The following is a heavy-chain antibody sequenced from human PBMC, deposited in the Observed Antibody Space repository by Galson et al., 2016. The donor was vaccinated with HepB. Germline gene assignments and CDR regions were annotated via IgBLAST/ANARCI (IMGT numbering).Heavy chain of an antibody. CDR2: TYYRSRWYN. CDR1: GDSVSSNSAA. D-gene: IGHD1-1*01. J-gene: IGHJ4*02. CDR3: ARDLGGAYGTGRSFDY. V-gene: IGHV6-1*01. Sequence: CAISGDSVSSNSAAWNWIRQSPSRGLEWLGRTYYRSRWYNDYAVSVKSRITNNPDTSKNQFSLQLSSVTPEDTAVYYCARDLGGAYGTGRSFDYWGQGTLVTVSS.